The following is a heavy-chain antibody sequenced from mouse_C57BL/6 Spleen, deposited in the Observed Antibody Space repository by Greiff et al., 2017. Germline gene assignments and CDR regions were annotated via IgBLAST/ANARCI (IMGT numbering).Heavy chain of an antibody. CDR3: ARCDGYYEAMDY. CDR2: IDPSASET. J-gene: IGHJ4*01. Sequence: QVQLQQPGAELVRPGSSVTLSCKASGYTFTSYWMHWVKQRPMPGLEWIGNIDPSASETPYNQKFTDKAILTVNKSSSSAYMQLISLASWDSAVYYCARCDGYYEAMDYWGQGTSVTVSS. D-gene: IGHD2-3*01. CDR1: GYTFTSYW. V-gene: IGHV1-52*01.